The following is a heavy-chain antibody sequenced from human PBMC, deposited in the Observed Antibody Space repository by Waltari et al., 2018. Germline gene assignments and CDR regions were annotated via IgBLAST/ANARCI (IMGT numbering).Heavy chain of an antibody. CDR1: GFTFSSYW. CDR3: ARDKGYYGSGSLDY. J-gene: IGHJ4*02. Sequence: EVQLVESGGGLVQPGGSLRLSCAASGFTFSSYWMSWVRQAPGKGLEWVANIKQDGSENYYVDSVKGRFTISRDNAKNSLYLQMNSLRAEDTAVYYCARDKGYYGSGSLDYWGQGTLVTVSS. V-gene: IGHV3-7*01. CDR2: IKQDGSEN. D-gene: IGHD3-10*01.